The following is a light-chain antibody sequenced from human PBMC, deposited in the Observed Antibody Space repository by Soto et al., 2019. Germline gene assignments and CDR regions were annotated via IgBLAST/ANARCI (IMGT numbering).Light chain of an antibody. CDR1: QTINSVH. Sequence: VLTQSPGTLSLSPGERGTLSCRASQTINSVHLAWYQQKPGQAPRLLIFRASSRATGIPDRFSGSGSGTGFTLSSSILEAEYFAVEYGMDNGGSPLMFGGKTKVEIK. J-gene: IGKJ4*02. CDR3: MDNGGSPLM. V-gene: IGKV3-20*01. CDR2: RAS.